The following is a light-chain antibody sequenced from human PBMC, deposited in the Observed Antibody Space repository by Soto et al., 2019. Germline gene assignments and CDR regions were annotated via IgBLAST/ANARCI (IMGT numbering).Light chain of an antibody. CDR1: SSDVGGYNY. Sequence: QSALTQPPSVSGSPGQSIPISCTGTSSDVGGYNYVSWYQQQSGKAPKLIIHEVSNRPSGVSNRFSGSKSGNTASLTISGLQAEDEADYYCDSYTSSRAYVFGIGTKVTVL. J-gene: IGLJ1*01. CDR2: EVS. V-gene: IGLV2-14*01. CDR3: DSYTSSRAYV.